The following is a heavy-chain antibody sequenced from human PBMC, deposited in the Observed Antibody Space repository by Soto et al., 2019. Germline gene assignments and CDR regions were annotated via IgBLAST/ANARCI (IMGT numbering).Heavy chain of an antibody. J-gene: IGHJ6*02. D-gene: IGHD3-16*01. CDR2: MNPNSGNT. CDR3: ARKRSYGMDV. Sequence: QVQLVQSGAEVKKPGASVKVSCKASGYTFTSYDINWVRQATGQGLEWMGWMNPNSGNTVYAQKFQGRVTMTRNTSVSIADIKLNSLKSEDTGVYYSARKRSYGMDVGGLGATVSDTS. CDR1: GYTFTSYD. V-gene: IGHV1-8*01.